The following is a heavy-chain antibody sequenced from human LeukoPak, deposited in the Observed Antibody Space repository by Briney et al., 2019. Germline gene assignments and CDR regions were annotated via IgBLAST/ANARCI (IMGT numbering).Heavy chain of an antibody. CDR1: GYTFTSYD. Sequence: ASVKVSCKASGYTFTSYDINWVRQATGQGLEWMGWMNPNSGNTGYAQKFQGRVTMTRNTSISTAYMELSSLRSEDTAVYYCARDRHKYNYDSGGYPPYWGQGTLVTVSS. D-gene: IGHD3-22*01. V-gene: IGHV1-8*01. CDR3: ARDRHKYNYDSGGYPPY. CDR2: MNPNSGNT. J-gene: IGHJ4*02.